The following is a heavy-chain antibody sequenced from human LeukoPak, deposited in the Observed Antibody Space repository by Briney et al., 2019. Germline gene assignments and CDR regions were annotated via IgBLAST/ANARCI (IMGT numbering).Heavy chain of an antibody. CDR2: IYYSGST. Sequence: SETLSLTCTVSGGSISSSSYYWGWIRQPPGKGLEWIGYIYYSGSTNYNPSLKSRVTISVDTSKNQFSLKLNSVAAADTAVYYCARGRGYCSGGSCYRWFDPWGQGTLVTVSS. J-gene: IGHJ5*02. CDR3: ARGRGYCSGGSCYRWFDP. V-gene: IGHV4-61*05. CDR1: GGSISSSSYY. D-gene: IGHD2-15*01.